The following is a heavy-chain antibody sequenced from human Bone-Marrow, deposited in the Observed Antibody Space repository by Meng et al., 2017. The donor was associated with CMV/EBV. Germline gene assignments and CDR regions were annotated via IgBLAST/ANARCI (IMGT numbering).Heavy chain of an antibody. Sequence: GESLKISCKGSGYSFTSYWIGWVRQMPGKGLEWMGIIYPGDSDTRYSPSFQGQVTISADKSISTAYLQWSSLKASDTAMYYCASRLGGSDYDILPGYYNDHAFDIWGQGTMVTVSS. CDR1: GYSFTSYW. CDR2: IYPGDSDT. J-gene: IGHJ3*02. V-gene: IGHV5-51*01. CDR3: ASRLGGSDYDILPGYYNDHAFDI. D-gene: IGHD3-9*01.